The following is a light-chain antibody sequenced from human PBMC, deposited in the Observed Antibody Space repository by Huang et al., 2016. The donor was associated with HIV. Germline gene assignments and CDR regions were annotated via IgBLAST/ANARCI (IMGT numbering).Light chain of an antibody. CDR2: WAS. J-gene: IGKJ3*01. CDR1: QRFLHSSNEKNY. V-gene: IGKV4-1*01. CDR3: QQYYTTPRT. Sequence: IVMTQSPASLPVSLGARATINCKSSQRFLHSSNEKNYLAWYQQKPGQPPKLLIYWASSRGSGVPDRFSGGGSGTDFTLTISSLQAEDVAVYYCQQYYTTPRTFGPGTKLDIK.